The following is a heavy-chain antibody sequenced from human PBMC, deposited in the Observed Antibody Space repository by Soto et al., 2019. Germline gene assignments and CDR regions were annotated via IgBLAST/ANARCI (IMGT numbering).Heavy chain of an antibody. D-gene: IGHD6-13*01. CDR3: ARDRKAYSSSWGYYYYYGMDV. V-gene: IGHV1-2*04. CDR2: INPNSGGT. Sequence: ASVKVSCKASGYTFTGYYMHWVRQAPGQGLEWMGWINPNSGGTNYAQKFQGWVTITRDTSISTAYMELSRLRSDDTAVYYCARDRKAYSSSWGYYYYYGMDVWGQGTTVTVS. CDR1: GYTFTGYY. J-gene: IGHJ6*02.